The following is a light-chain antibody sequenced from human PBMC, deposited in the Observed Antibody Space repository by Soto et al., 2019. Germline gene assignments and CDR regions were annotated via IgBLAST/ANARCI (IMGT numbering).Light chain of an antibody. J-gene: IGKJ2*01. V-gene: IGKV3-15*01. CDR2: GAS. CDR1: QSVSGN. Sequence: EIVMTQSPATLSVSPGERATLSCRASQSVSGNLAWYQQEPGQAPRLLIYGASTRATGIPARFSGSGSGTEITLTISSLQSEDFAVYYCQQYNNWPYTFGQGTKLEIK. CDR3: QQYNNWPYT.